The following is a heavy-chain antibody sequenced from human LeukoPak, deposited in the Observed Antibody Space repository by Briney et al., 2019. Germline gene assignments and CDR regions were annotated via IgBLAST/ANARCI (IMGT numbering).Heavy chain of an antibody. J-gene: IGHJ4*02. D-gene: IGHD5-12*01. Sequence: GGSLRLSCAASGFTFSDCHMSWTRHAPGKGLECVSYISSRCSNIYYADSVKGRFTISRDNAKNSLYLQKNSLRAEDTAVYYCARDLYSGYDRGVVYYWGQGTLVSVSS. CDR1: GFTFSDCH. CDR3: ARDLYSGYDRGVVYY. CDR2: ISSRCSNI. V-gene: IGHV3-11*01.